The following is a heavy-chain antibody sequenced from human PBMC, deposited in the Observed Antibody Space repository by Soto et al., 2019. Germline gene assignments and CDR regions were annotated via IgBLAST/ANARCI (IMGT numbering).Heavy chain of an antibody. CDR3: ARSAGISGRFSEY. V-gene: IGHV5-51*01. CDR2: IYPGDSDT. J-gene: IGHJ4*02. Sequence: PGESLKISCKGSGYTFTSYWIGWVRQMPGEDLEWLGVIYPGDSDTRYSPSFQGQVTISAHKAINTAYLQWGSPKASDSAISYRARSAGISGRFSEYCGQGNLVAVSS. CDR1: GYTFTSYW. D-gene: IGHD2-15*01.